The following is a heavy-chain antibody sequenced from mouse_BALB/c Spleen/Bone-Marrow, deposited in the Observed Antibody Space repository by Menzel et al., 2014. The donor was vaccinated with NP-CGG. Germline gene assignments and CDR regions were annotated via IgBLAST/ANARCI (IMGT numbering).Heavy chain of an antibody. J-gene: IGHJ1*01. D-gene: IGHD2-10*01. CDR2: IYPGNSDA. CDR3: TQAYFDKGGWYFDV. CDR1: DYTFTSYW. V-gene: IGHV1-5*01. Sequence: VQLSQSGTVLARPGTSVKMSCQASDYTFTSYWMHWLKQRPGQGLEWIGAIYPGNSDAIYNRKCKGKAELTAVTTTSTGYRGLSRLRNEDSAVYDCTQAYFDKGGWYFDVGGAGTRVSDSA.